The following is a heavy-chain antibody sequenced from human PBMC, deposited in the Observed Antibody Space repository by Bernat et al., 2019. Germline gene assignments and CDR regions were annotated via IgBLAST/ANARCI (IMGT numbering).Heavy chain of an antibody. CDR1: GFTFSNYG. CDR2: ISYDGSNQ. V-gene: IGHV3-30*18. D-gene: IGHD2-15*01. J-gene: IGHJ6*02. CDR3: AKDTGVVAATPYYYGMDV. Sequence: QVQLVESGGGVVQPGRSLRLSCAASGFTFSNYGMHWVRQAPGKGLEWVAVISYDGSNQYYAEARKGRFTISRDKSKNTLYLQMNSLRAEDTAVYYCAKDTGVVAATPYYYGMDVWGQGTTVTVSS.